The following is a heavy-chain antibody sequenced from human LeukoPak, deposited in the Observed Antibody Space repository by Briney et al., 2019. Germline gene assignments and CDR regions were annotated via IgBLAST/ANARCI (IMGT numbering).Heavy chain of an antibody. Sequence: GGSLRLSCAASGFTLSSYWMSWVRQAPGKGLEGVANIKQDGSEKYYVDSVKGRFTISRDNAKNSLYLQMNSLRAEDTAVYYCARDDCSSISCYHNWFDPWGQGTLVTVSS. D-gene: IGHD2-2*01. CDR2: IKQDGSEK. J-gene: IGHJ5*02. V-gene: IGHV3-7*01. CDR3: ARDDCSSISCYHNWFDP. CDR1: GFTLSSYW.